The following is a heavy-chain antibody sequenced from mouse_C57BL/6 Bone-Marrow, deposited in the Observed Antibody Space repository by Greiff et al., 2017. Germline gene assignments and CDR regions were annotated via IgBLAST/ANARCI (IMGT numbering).Heavy chain of an antibody. CDR2: IHPNSGST. D-gene: IGHD2-4*01. CDR1: GYTFTSYW. V-gene: IGHV1-64*01. Sequence: QVQLQQPGAELVKPGASVKLSCKASGYTFTSYWMHWVKQRPGQGLEWIGMIHPNSGSTNYNEKFKSKATLTVDKSSSTAYMQLSSLTSEDSAVYYCARRGVYYDYDEGCAYWGQGTLVNVSA. J-gene: IGHJ3*01. CDR3: ARRGVYYDYDEGCAY.